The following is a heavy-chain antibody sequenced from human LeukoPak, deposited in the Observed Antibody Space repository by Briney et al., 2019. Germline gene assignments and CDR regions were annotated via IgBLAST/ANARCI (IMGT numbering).Heavy chain of an antibody. V-gene: IGHV4-39*07. Sequence: SEALSLTCTVSGDSFTSVTDYWAWIRQPRGKGLEWIARGDFSGGTYYNPSLESRVAISADMSKNQISLKLTSVTGADTAVYYCAGERGEEYSSGWYKTNYFYNWGQGIRVTVSS. D-gene: IGHD6-19*01. CDR1: GDSFTSVTDY. J-gene: IGHJ4*02. CDR2: GDFSGGT. CDR3: AGERGEEYSSGWYKTNYFYN.